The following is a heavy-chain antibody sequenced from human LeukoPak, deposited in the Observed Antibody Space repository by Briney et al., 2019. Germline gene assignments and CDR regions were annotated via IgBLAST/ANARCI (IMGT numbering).Heavy chain of an antibody. CDR1: GFTFSSYA. J-gene: IGHJ4*02. Sequence: GGSLGLSCAASGFTFSSYAMHWVRQAPGKGLEWVAVISYDGSNKYYADSVKGRFTISRDNSKNTLYLQMNSLRAEDTAVYYCARSASQCFDYWGQGTLVTVSS. D-gene: IGHD2-2*01. CDR2: ISYDGSNK. CDR3: ARSASQCFDY. V-gene: IGHV3-30-3*01.